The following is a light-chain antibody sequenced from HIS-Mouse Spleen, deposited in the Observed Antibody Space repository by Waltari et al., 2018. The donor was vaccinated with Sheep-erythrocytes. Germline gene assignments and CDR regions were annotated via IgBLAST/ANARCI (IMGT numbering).Light chain of an antibody. CDR1: KLGDKY. V-gene: IGLV3-1*01. CDR3: QAWDSSTAV. CDR2: QDS. J-gene: IGLJ2*01. Sequence: SYELTQPPSVSVSPGQTASITCSGDKLGDKYACWYQQKPGQSPVLVIYQDSKRPSGIPVRVSGSNSGNTATRTISGTQAMDEADYYCQAWDSSTAVFGGGTKLTVL.